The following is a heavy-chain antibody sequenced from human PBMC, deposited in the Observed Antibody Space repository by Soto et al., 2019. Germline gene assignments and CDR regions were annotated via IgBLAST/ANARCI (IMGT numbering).Heavy chain of an antibody. D-gene: IGHD2-15*01. J-gene: IGHJ6*02. CDR3: ARTPPYCSGGSCYSGYYYYGMDV. CDR2: IYYSGST. Sequence: QVQLQESGPGLVKPSETLSLTCTVSGGSISSYYWSWIRQPPGKGLEWIGYIYYSGSTNYNPSLKSRVTLSVDTSKNQFPLKLSSVTAADTAVYYCARTPPYCSGGSCYSGYYYYGMDVWGQGTTVTVSS. V-gene: IGHV4-59*01. CDR1: GGSISSYY.